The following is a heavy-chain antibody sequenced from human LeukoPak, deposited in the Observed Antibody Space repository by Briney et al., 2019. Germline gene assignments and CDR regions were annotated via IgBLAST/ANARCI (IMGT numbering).Heavy chain of an antibody. J-gene: IGHJ5*02. CDR1: GFTFSAFG. V-gene: IGHV3-21*01. CDR2: ISSSSDYI. D-gene: IGHD4/OR15-4a*01. CDR3: VRIPNSANFPNWFDP. Sequence: PGGSLRLSCAASGFTFSAFGMHWVRQAPGKGLEWVSSISSSSDYIYYADSVKGRFTISRDNAKNSLYLQMNSLRAEDTALYYCVRIPNSANFPNWFDPLGQGTLVTVSS.